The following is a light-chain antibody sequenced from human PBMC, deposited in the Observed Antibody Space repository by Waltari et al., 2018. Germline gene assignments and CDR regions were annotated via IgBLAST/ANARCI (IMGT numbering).Light chain of an antibody. Sequence: QAGLTQPPSVSKGLRQTATLTCTGNSNNVGNQGAAWLQQHQCQPPRLLSYRNNNRPSGISERFSASRSGNTASLTITGLQPEDEADYYCSAWDSNLREYVFGTGTKVTVL. CDR2: RNN. J-gene: IGLJ1*01. CDR1: SNNVGNQG. CDR3: SAWDSNLREYV. V-gene: IGLV10-54*04.